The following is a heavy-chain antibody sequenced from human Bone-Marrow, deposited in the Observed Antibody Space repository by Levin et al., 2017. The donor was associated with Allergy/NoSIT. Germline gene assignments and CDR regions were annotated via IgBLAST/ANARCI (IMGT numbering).Heavy chain of an antibody. CDR1: DFTFNNYW. V-gene: IGHV3-74*03. D-gene: IGHD3-16*01. J-gene: IGHJ3*01. CDR2: INSDGITT. CDR3: ARDLGDWKPLGAFDF. Sequence: PGESLKISCAASDFTFNNYWMQWVRQAPGKGLVWVARINSDGITTTYADSVKGRFTSSRDNARDTLYLQMNSLRAEDTAVYFCARDLGDWKPLGAFDFWGRGTLVAVSS.